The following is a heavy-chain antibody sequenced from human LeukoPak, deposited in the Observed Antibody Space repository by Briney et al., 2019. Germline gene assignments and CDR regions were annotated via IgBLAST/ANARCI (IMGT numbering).Heavy chain of an antibody. CDR2: IYYSGST. CDR3: ARSPGSDYYPYYYMDV. Sequence: SETLSLTCTVSGGSISTYYWSWIRQPPGKGLEWIGYIYYSGSTNYNPSLKSRVTISVDTSKNHFSLKVNSVTAADTAVYYCARSPGSDYYPYYYMDVWGKGTTVTVSS. V-gene: IGHV4-59*01. CDR1: GGSISTYY. J-gene: IGHJ6*03. D-gene: IGHD4-17*01.